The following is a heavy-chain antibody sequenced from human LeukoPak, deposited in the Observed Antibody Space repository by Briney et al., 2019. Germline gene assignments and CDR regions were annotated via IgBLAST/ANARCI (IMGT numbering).Heavy chain of an antibody. D-gene: IGHD5-18*01. Sequence: SETLSLTCTVSGGSISSYYWSWIRQPPGKGLEWIGYIYYSGSTNYNPSLKSRVTISVDTSKNQFSLKLSSVTAADTAVYYCARNGRDTAMGADYWGQGTLVTVSS. CDR2: IYYSGST. CDR3: ARNGRDTAMGADY. V-gene: IGHV4-59*01. J-gene: IGHJ4*02. CDR1: GGSISSYY.